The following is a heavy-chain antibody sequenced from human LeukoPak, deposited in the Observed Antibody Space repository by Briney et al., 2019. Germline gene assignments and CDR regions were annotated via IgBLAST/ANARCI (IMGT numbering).Heavy chain of an antibody. CDR2: IRGSGGNT. J-gene: IGHJ4*02. CDR3: AKPPNYLKHY. V-gene: IGHV3-23*01. CDR1: GFTFSSYA. D-gene: IGHD5-24*01. Sequence: GGSLRLSCAASGFTFSSYAMSWVRQAPGKGLEWVSGIRGSGGNTYTADSVKGRFAISRDNSKNTVYLQMNSLRAEDTAVYYCAKPPNYLKHYWGQGALVTVSS.